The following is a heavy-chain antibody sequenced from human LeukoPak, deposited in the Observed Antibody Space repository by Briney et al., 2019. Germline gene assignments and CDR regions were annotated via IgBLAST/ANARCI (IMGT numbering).Heavy chain of an antibody. CDR2: INPNSGGT. Sequence: GASVKVSCKASGYTFTGYYMHWVRQAPGQGLKWMGWINPNSGGTNYAQKFQGRVTMTRDTSISTAYMELSRLRSDDTAVYYCARDRSRYVFPSNDAFDIWAKGQWSPSLQ. CDR3: ARDRSRYVFPSNDAFDI. V-gene: IGHV1-2*02. J-gene: IGHJ3*02. CDR1: GYTFTGYY. D-gene: IGHD5-12*01.